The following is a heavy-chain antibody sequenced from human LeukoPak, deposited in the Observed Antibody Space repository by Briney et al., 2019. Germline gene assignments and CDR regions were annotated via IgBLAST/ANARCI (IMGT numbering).Heavy chain of an antibody. J-gene: IGHJ4*02. CDR2: IIPLYNTA. D-gene: IGHD1-26*01. CDR1: GGTFGNFA. Sequence: SVKVSCKASGGTFGNFAFSWVRQAPGQGLEWMGGIIPLYNTANSAEKFRGRVTFSADKSTSTAYMEMSSLRSEDTAIYFCARTWSGSYTNYFNFWGQGTLVTVSS. V-gene: IGHV1-69*06. CDR3: ARTWSGSYTNYFNF.